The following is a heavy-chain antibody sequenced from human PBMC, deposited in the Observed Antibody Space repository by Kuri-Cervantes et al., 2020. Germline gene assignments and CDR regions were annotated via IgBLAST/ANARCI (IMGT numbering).Heavy chain of an antibody. J-gene: IGHJ4*02. CDR2: VYSTGST. D-gene: IGHD6-19*01. CDR1: GGSISSSY. Sequence: SETLSLTCSVSGGSISSSYWSWVRQPAGNGPEWIGHVYSTGSTNYNPSLKSRVTMSVDTSKNNFSLRLTSVTVADTAVYYCARVGSSGWYAGYWGQGTLVTVSS. CDR3: ARVGSSGWYAGY. V-gene: IGHV4-4*07.